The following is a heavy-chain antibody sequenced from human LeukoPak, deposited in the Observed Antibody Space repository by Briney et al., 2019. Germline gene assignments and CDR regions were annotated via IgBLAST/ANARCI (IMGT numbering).Heavy chain of an antibody. CDR1: GFTFSSYS. CDR3: ARPSINYGDSSPFDY. Sequence: PGGSLRLSCAASGFTFSSYSMNWVRQAPGKGLEWVSYISSSSSTIYYADSVKGRFTISRDNAKNSLYLQMNSLRAEDTAVYYCARPSINYGDSSPFDYWGQGTLVTVSS. V-gene: IGHV3-48*04. D-gene: IGHD4-17*01. CDR2: ISSSSSTI. J-gene: IGHJ4*02.